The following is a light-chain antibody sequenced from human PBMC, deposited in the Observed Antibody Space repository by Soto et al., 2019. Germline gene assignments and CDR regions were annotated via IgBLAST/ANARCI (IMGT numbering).Light chain of an antibody. CDR3: KQYDSSPGT. V-gene: IGKV3-20*01. CDR1: QSVSSSY. J-gene: IGKJ1*01. Sequence: EIVLTQSPGPLSLSPGETATVSCSASQSVSSSYLAWYQQKPGQAPRLLIYRTSNRATGIPDRFSGSGSGTDFTLTISRLEPEDFAVYWCKQYDSSPGTFGQGTKVDIK. CDR2: RTS.